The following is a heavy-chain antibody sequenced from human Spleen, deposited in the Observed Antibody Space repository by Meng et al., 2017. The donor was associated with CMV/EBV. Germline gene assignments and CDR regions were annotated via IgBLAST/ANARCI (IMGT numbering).Heavy chain of an antibody. J-gene: IGHJ4*02. Sequence: GGSLRLSCAASGFSFNDYSMNWVRQTPDTGLEWVSSISHSSAYIYYADSVKGRFTVSRDNAQSSLFLQMNSLRAEDTAVYYCARPNSSAGNWNLDFWGQGTLVTVSS. CDR1: GFSFNDYS. V-gene: IGHV3-21*01. CDR2: ISHSSAYI. D-gene: IGHD1-20*01. CDR3: ARPNSSAGNWNLDF.